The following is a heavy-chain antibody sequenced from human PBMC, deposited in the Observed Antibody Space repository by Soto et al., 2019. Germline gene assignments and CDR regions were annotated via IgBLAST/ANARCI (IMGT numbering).Heavy chain of an antibody. J-gene: IGHJ4*02. CDR1: GGSISSSSYF. CDR2: VYYDGNT. CDR3: ARQGPSRPFDY. V-gene: IGHV4-61*05. D-gene: IGHD6-13*01. Sequence: SSETLSLTCTVPGGSISSSSYFWGWIRQPPALGLEWIRYVYYDGNTKYNPSLRSRVVISIDNSKNQLSLSLMSVTAADTAVYYCARQGPSRPFDYWGQGVLVTVSS.